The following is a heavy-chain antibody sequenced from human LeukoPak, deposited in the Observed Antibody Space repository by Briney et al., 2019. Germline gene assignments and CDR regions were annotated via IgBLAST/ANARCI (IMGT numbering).Heavy chain of an antibody. V-gene: IGHV3-64*05. CDR1: GFIFSTYV. CDR2: ISGDGANT. Sequence: GGSLRLSCSAWGFIFSTYVMHWVRQAPGKGLEYVSGISGDGANTYYADSVKGRFTISRDNSKNTLYVQMTSLRAEDTAVYYCVYQVQEVVKWGQGTLVTVSS. D-gene: IGHD2-2*01. CDR3: VYQVQEVVK. J-gene: IGHJ4*02.